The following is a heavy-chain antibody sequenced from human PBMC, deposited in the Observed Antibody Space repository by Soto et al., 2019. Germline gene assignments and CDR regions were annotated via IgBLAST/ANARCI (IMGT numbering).Heavy chain of an antibody. D-gene: IGHD3-3*01. CDR2: IDGRGVNT. Sequence: EVQLLESGGGLVQPGGSLRLSCAASGFTFTSYAMSWVRQAPGRGLEWVSTIDGRGVNTYYADSVKGRFTISRANSQNTLYLQRNSLRAADTAIYSCAKDQAGFWSGYYWGKGTLVTVSS. CDR1: GFTFTSYA. V-gene: IGHV3-23*01. J-gene: IGHJ4*02. CDR3: AKDQAGFWSGYY.